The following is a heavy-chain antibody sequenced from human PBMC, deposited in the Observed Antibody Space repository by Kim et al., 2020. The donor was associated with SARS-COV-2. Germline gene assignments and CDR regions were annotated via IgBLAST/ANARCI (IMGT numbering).Heavy chain of an antibody. D-gene: IGHD1-26*01. V-gene: IGHV3-7*01. J-gene: IGHJ5*02. CDR1: GFTFSSYW. CDR3: ARDMIVGAPSSDRGYNWFDP. Sequence: GGSLRLSCAASGFTFSSYWMSWVRQAPGKGLEWVANIKQDGSEKYYVDSVKGRFTISRDNAKNSLYLQMNSLRAEDTAVYYCARDMIVGAPSSDRGYNWFDPWGQGTQVTVSS. CDR2: IKQDGSEK.